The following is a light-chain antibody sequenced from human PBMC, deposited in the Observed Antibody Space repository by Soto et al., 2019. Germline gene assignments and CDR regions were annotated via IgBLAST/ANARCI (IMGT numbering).Light chain of an antibody. V-gene: IGKV3-15*01. Sequence: EVVMTQSPATLSVSPGERVTLSCRASQSINAHLAWYQQKPGQAPRLLIHGASTRATGIPARFSGSGFGTEFILTISSLQSEDFAVYYCQQYNTWPWTFGQGTKVEIQ. CDR2: GAS. J-gene: IGKJ1*01. CDR3: QQYNTWPWT. CDR1: QSINAH.